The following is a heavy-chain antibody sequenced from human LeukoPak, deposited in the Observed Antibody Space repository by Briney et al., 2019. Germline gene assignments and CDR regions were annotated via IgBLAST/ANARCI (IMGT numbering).Heavy chain of an antibody. V-gene: IGHV3-23*01. J-gene: IGHJ4*02. D-gene: IGHD3-3*01. Sequence: GGSLRLSCAASGFTFSSYAMSWVRQAPGKGLEWVSAISGSGGSTYYADSVKGRFTISRDNSKNTLYLQMNSLRAEDTAVYYCAKGTRYDFWSGYLFDYWGQGTLVTVSS. CDR3: AKGTRYDFWSGYLFDY. CDR1: GFTFSSYA. CDR2: ISGSGGST.